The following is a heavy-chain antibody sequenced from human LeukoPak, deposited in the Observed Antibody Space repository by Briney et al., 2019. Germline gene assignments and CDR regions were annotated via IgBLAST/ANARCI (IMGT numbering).Heavy chain of an antibody. Sequence: SVKVSCKASGGTFSSYAISWVRQAPGQGLEWMGGIIPIFGTANYAQKFQGRVTITTDESTSTAYMELSSLRAEDAAVYYCARVPSYRWYTRDYYYGMDVWGQGTTVTVSS. CDR3: ARVPSYRWYTRDYYYGMDV. J-gene: IGHJ6*02. V-gene: IGHV1-69*05. CDR1: GGTFSSYA. CDR2: IIPIFGTA. D-gene: IGHD6-13*01.